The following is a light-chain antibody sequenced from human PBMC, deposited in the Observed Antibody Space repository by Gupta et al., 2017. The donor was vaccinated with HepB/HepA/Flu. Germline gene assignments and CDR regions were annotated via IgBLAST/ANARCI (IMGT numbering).Light chain of an antibody. CDR3: QHRSKWPVRS. CDR1: QSVSGY. Sequence: EIVLTQSPATLSLSPGERATLSCRASQSVSGYLVWFKQKPGQAPRLLTYDASDGASGIPARFTGRWYGKDFTLTISIREPGDYPVYYCQHRSKWPVRSFGQGTKLEIK. J-gene: IGKJ2*04. CDR2: DAS. V-gene: IGKV3-11*01.